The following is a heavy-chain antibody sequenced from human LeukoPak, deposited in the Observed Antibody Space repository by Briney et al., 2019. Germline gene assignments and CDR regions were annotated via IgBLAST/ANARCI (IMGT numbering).Heavy chain of an antibody. CDR2: IYYSGST. V-gene: IGHV4-39*07. CDR3: ARDQRSERWLQTYYFDY. Sequence: SETLSLTCTVSGGSISSSSYYWGWIRQPPGKGLEWIGSIYYSGSTYYNPSLKSRVTISVDTSKNQFSLKLSSVTAADTAVYYCARDQRSERWLQTYYFDYWGQGTLVTVSS. D-gene: IGHD5-24*01. J-gene: IGHJ4*02. CDR1: GGSISSSSYY.